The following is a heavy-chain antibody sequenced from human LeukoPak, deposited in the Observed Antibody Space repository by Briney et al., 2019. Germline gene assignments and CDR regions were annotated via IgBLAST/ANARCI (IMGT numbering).Heavy chain of an antibody. V-gene: IGHV3-7*01. CDR2: IREDGSET. CDR1: GFTFTNHW. J-gene: IGHJ4*02. Sequence: PGGSLRLSCVATGFTFTNHWMSWVRLTLGKGLECVAKIREDGSETHYVDSVKGRFTISRDNARNSLFLQMNNLRAEDTAVYYCARDYRGGWNDYWGQGTLVTVSS. D-gene: IGHD1-26*01. CDR3: ARDYRGGWNDY.